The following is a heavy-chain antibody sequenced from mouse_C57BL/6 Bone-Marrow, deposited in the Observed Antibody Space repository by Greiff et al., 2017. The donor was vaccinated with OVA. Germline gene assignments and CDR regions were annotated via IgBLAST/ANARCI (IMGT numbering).Heavy chain of an antibody. J-gene: IGHJ3*01. CDR2: ISDGGSYT. CDR3: ARDPALPAWFAY. Sequence: EVKLVESGGGLVKPGGSLKLSCAASGFTFSSYAMSWVRQTPEKRLEWVATISDGGSYTYYPANVKGRFTISRDNAKNNLYLQMSHLKSEDTAMYYCARDPALPAWFAYWGQGTLVTVSA. D-gene: IGHD2-12*01. V-gene: IGHV5-4*01. CDR1: GFTFSSYA.